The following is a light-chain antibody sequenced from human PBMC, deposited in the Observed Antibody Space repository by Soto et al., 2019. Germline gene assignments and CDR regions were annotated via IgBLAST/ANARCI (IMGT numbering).Light chain of an antibody. V-gene: IGLV6-57*02. CDR3: QSYDSSTVV. CDR2: EDN. CDR1: SGRIATNY. J-gene: IGLJ2*01. Sequence: NFMLTQPHSVSESPGKTVTISCTGSSGRIATNYVQWYQQRPGSAPTTVICEDNQRPSGVPDRFSGSIDSSSNSASLTISGLKAEDEADYYCQSYDSSTVVFGGGTKLTVL.